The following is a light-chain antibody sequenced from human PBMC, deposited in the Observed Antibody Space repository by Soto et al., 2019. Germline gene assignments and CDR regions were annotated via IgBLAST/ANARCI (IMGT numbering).Light chain of an antibody. CDR1: QSISAW. Sequence: DIQMTQSPSTLSASVGERVTITCRASQSISAWLAWYQQKPGKAPKLLIYKAFNVESGVPSRFSGSGSGTEYTLTISSLQPDDFATYYCQQYHSYPRTFGQGTRLEIK. V-gene: IGKV1-5*03. CDR2: KAF. CDR3: QQYHSYPRT. J-gene: IGKJ5*01.